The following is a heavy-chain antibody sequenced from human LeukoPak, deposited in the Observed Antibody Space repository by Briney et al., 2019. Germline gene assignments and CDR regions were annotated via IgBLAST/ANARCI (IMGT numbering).Heavy chain of an antibody. CDR2: ISGNKGKA. J-gene: IGHJ4*02. Sequence: ASVKVSCKASVYAFTSYGINWVRQAPGRGLEWMGWISGNKGKANSTPKPQGRVSMSTDTHTNTVYMEMRSLTSDGTAVYYCARGAGAVSYRQFDYWGQGTLVTVSS. D-gene: IGHD3-16*02. CDR3: ARGAGAVSYRQFDY. CDR1: VYAFTSYG. V-gene: IGHV1-18*01.